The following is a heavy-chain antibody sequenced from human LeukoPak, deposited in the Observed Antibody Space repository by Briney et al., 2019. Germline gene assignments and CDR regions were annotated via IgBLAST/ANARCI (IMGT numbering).Heavy chain of an antibody. D-gene: IGHD1-14*01. CDR2: LYHSDSV. CDR1: GYSISNGYY. CDR3: ARHHDSYYYYYIDV. V-gene: IGHV4-38-2*02. Sequence: SETLSLSCTVSGYSISNGYYWVWIRQPPGKGLEWIGSLYHSDSVYYNTALKSRVSMSVDTSKNQFSLKLSFVTAADTAVYYCARHHDSYYYYYIDVWGSGTTVTVSS. J-gene: IGHJ6*03.